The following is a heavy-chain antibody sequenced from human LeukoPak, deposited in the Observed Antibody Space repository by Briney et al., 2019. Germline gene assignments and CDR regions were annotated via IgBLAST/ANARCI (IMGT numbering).Heavy chain of an antibody. CDR1: GGSFSGYY. J-gene: IGHJ4*02. V-gene: IGHV4-34*01. Sequence: PSETLSLTCAVYGGSFSGYYWSWIRQPPGKGLEWIGEINHSGSTNYNPSLKSRVTISVDTSKNQFSLKLSSVTAADTAVYYCARRRRYPRVGATGFDYWGQGTLVTVSS. CDR2: INHSGST. D-gene: IGHD1-26*01. CDR3: ARRRRYPRVGATGFDY.